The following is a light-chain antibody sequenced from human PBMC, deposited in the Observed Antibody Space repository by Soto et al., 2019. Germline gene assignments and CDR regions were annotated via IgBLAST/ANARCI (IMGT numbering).Light chain of an antibody. CDR3: SSFTSSDTYV. Sequence: QSALTQPPFVSGSPGQSVTISCTGTTSDVGTYDRVSWYQQPPGTAPKLMIYEVSNRPSGVPDRFSGSKSGNTASLTISGLQAEDEADYYCSSFTSSDTYVFGTGTKVTVL. CDR1: TSDVGTYDR. CDR2: EVS. V-gene: IGLV2-18*02. J-gene: IGLJ1*01.